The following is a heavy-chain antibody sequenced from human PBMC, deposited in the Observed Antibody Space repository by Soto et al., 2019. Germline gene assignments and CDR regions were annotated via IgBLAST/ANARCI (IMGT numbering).Heavy chain of an antibody. V-gene: IGHV1-69*12. CDR3: ARGVQQLVRRKSNSGYYGMDV. CDR2: IIPIFGTA. J-gene: IGHJ6*02. D-gene: IGHD6-13*01. CDR1: GGTFSSYA. Sequence: QVQLVQSGAEVKKPGSSVKVSCKASGGTFSSYAISWVRQAPGQGLEWMGGIIPIFGTANYAQKFQGRVTITADESTSTAYMELSSLRSEDTAVYYCARGVQQLVRRKSNSGYYGMDVWGQGTTVTVSS.